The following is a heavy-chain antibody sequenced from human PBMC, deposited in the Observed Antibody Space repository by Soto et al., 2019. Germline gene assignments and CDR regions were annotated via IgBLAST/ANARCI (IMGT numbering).Heavy chain of an antibody. Sequence: QVQLVPSGAEVKKPGSSVKVSCKASGGTFSSSTISWVRQAPGQGLEWMGRIIPILGIANYAQKFQGRVTITADKYTSTAYMELSSLRDEDTAVYYCAREREDSGSDGLPFDYWGQGTLVTVSS. J-gene: IGHJ4*02. V-gene: IGHV1-69*08. CDR2: IIPILGIA. CDR1: GGTFSSST. D-gene: IGHD5-12*01. CDR3: AREREDSGSDGLPFDY.